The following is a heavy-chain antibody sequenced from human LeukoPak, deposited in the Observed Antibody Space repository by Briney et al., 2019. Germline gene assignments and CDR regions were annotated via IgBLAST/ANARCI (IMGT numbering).Heavy chain of an antibody. CDR1: GYSFSSYG. D-gene: IGHD2-8*02. Sequence: ASVKVSRKTSGYSFSSYGIAWVRQAPGQGLEWMGWISGYNGKTDYAENLQGRVTMTTDTSTRTGYMELKNLRSDDTAVYYCAREGALHDTGDHYLSWFDPWGQGTLVTVSS. CDR3: AREGALHDTGDHYLSWFDP. CDR2: ISGYNGKT. J-gene: IGHJ5*02. V-gene: IGHV1-18*01.